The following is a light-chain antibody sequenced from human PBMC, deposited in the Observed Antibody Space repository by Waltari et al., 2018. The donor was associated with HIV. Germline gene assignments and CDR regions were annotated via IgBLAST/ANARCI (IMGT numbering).Light chain of an antibody. CDR2: DVT. Sequence: QPALTPPAAVSGSPGQSITISCTGPSSDVGGYNYVSWFLQRPGQAPKLMIYDVTHRPSGVSNRFSGSKSANTASLTISGLQVEDEGDYYCTSFRPTSAPVVFGGGTKLTVL. CDR1: SSDVGGYNY. V-gene: IGLV2-14*01. CDR3: TSFRPTSAPVV. J-gene: IGLJ2*01.